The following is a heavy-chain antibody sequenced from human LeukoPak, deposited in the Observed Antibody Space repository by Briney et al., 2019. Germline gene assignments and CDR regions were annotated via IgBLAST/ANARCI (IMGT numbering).Heavy chain of an antibody. J-gene: IGHJ5*02. D-gene: IGHD2-2*01. CDR3: ARXRASSSVLNWFDP. Sequence: GASVKVSCKASGGTFSSYAISWVRQAPGQGLEWMGGIIPIFGTANYAQKFQGRVTITADESTSTAYMELSSLRSEDTAVYYCARXRASSSVLNWFDPWGQGTLVTVSS. V-gene: IGHV1-69*13. CDR2: IIPIFGTA. CDR1: GGTFSSYA.